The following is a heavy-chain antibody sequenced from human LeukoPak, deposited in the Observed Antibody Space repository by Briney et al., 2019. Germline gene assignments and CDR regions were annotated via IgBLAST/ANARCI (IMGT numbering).Heavy chain of an antibody. CDR3: VTYRQVMLPFEA. V-gene: IGHV3-30*03. J-gene: IGHJ5*02. CDR1: GFTFSSYG. CDR2: ISYDGSNK. D-gene: IGHD5-18*01. Sequence: GGSLRLSCAASGFTFSSYGMHWVRQAPGKGLEWVAVISYDGSNKKYADSVRGRFTISRDNSKSTLSLQMNSLRAEDTAIYYCVTYRQVMLPFEAWGQGTLVTVSS.